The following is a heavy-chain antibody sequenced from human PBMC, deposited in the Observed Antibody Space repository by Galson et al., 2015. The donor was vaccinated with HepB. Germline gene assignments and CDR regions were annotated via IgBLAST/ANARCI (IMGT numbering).Heavy chain of an antibody. D-gene: IGHD3-22*01. CDR3: ARVGSSGYYFDY. CDR2: ISSSSSYI. V-gene: IGHV3-21*01. J-gene: IGHJ4*02. Sequence: SLRLSCAASGFIFSSYEMNWVRQAPGKGLEWVSSISSSSSYIYYADSVKGRFTISRDNAKNSLYLQMNSLRAEDTAVYYCARVGSSGYYFDYWGQGTLVTVSS. CDR1: GFIFSSYE.